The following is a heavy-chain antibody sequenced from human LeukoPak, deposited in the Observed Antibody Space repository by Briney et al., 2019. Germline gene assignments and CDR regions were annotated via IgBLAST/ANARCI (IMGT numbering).Heavy chain of an antibody. CDR1: GYTFTSYD. V-gene: IGHV1-8*03. CDR3: ARHLLPGGTDAFDI. CDR2: MNPNSGNT. D-gene: IGHD1-1*01. J-gene: IGHJ3*02. Sequence: ASVKVSCKASGYTFTSYDINWVRQATRQGLEWMGWMNPNSGNTGYAEKFQGRVIITRNTSISTAYMELSSLRSEDTAVYYCARHLLPGGTDAFDIWGQGTMVTVSS.